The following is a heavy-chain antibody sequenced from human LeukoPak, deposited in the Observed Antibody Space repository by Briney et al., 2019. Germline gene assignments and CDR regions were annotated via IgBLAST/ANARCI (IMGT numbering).Heavy chain of an antibody. D-gene: IGHD4-23*01. CDR1: GGSISSGGYY. J-gene: IGHJ4*02. CDR2: IFYSGST. V-gene: IGHV4-31*03. CDR3: AREGTDYGGNYFDY. Sequence: SETLSLTCTVPGGSISSGGYYWSWIRQHPGKGLEWIGFIFYSGSTYYNPSLNSRVTMSVDTPKNQFSLKLSSVTAADTAVYYCAREGTDYGGNYFDYWGQGTLVTVSS.